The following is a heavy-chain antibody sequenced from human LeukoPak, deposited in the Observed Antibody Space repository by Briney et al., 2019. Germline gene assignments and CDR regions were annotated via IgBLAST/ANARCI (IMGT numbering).Heavy chain of an antibody. Sequence: GASVKVSCKTSGDTLTNYGISWVRQAPGQGLEWMGGIIPISDITKYAQKFQGRVTITADKSTTTAYMELSRLTSEDTAVYYCARDRRDMVRGINIVRQYNYYYYMDVWGKGTTVTISS. V-gene: IGHV1-69*10. CDR2: IIPISDIT. CDR1: GDTLTNYG. J-gene: IGHJ6*03. CDR3: ARDRRDMVRGINIVRQYNYYYYMDV. D-gene: IGHD3-10*01.